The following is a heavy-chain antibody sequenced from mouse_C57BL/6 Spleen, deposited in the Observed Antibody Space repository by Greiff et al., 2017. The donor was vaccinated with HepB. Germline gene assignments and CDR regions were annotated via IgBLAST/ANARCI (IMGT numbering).Heavy chain of an antibody. Sequence: QVQLQQPGTELVKPGASVKLSCKASGYTFTSYWMHWVKQRPGQGLEWIGNINPSNGGTNYNEKFKSKATLTVDKSSSTAYMQLSSLTSEDSAVYYCARGTLGGRPYYYAMDYWGQGTSVTVSS. CDR2: INPSNGGT. CDR1: GYTFTSYW. D-gene: IGHD1-1*02. V-gene: IGHV1-53*01. J-gene: IGHJ4*01. CDR3: ARGTLGGRPYYYAMDY.